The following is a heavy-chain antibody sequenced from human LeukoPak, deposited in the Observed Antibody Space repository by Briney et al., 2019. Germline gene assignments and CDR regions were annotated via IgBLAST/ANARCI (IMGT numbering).Heavy chain of an antibody. V-gene: IGHV4-39*07. Sequence: SETMSLASTVSAGSVSSSSYYWGWIRHPPVKGLEWIVSIYYSGSTYNNPSDKSRVTISVDTSKNQCSLRLSSVTAADTAVYYCVTDGGGSPEYFQHWGQGTLVTVSS. CDR2: IYYSGST. CDR3: VTDGGGSPEYFQH. CDR1: AGSVSSSSYY. J-gene: IGHJ1*01. D-gene: IGHD1-26*01.